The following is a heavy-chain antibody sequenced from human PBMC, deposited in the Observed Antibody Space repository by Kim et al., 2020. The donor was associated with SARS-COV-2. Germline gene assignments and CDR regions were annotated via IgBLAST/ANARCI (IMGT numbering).Heavy chain of an antibody. CDR3: TRDQVLPTGGDYFYYYYYGMDV. CDR1: GFTFGDYA. CDR2: IRSKAYGGTT. J-gene: IGHJ6*02. D-gene: IGHD4-17*01. V-gene: IGHV3-49*04. Sequence: GGSLRLSCTASGFTFGDYAMSWVRQAPGKGLEWVGFIRSKAYGGTTQYAASVKGRFTISRDDSKSIAYLQMSSLKTEDTAVYYCTRDQVLPTGGDYFYYYYYGMDVWGQGTTVTVSS.